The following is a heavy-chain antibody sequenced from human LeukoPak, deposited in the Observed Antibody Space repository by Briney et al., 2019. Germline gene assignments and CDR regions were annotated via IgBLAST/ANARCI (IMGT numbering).Heavy chain of an antibody. CDR3: ARTSGELDY. CDR2: IYYSGST. D-gene: IGHD2-15*01. V-gene: IGHV4-59*01. CDR1: GGSISSYY. J-gene: IGHJ4*02. Sequence: SETLSLTCTVSGGSISSYYWSWIRQPPGKGLEWIGYIYYSGSTNYNPSLKSRVTMSVDTSKNQFSLKLSSVTAADTAVCYCARTSGELDYWGQGTLVTVSS.